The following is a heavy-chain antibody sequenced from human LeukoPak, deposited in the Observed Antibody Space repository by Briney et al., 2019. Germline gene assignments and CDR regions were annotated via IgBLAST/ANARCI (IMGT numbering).Heavy chain of an antibody. CDR2: ISYDGSNK. J-gene: IGHJ3*02. V-gene: IGHV3-30*04. CDR3: ARDEGYIVVVTDAFDI. Sequence: PGRSLRLSCAASGFTFSSYAMHWVRQAPGKGLEWVAVISYDGSNKYYADSVKGRFTISRDNPKNTLYLQMNSLRAEDTAVYYCARDEGYIVVVTDAFDIWGQGTMVTVSS. CDR1: GFTFSSYA. D-gene: IGHD2-21*02.